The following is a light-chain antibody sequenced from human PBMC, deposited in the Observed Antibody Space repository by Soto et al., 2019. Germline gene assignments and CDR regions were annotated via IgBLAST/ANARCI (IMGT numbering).Light chain of an antibody. V-gene: IGKV3-15*01. Sequence: EIVMTQSPGTLSVSPGERATLSCRASQSVSSNLAWYQQKPGQAPRLLIYGASTRATGIPARFSGRGSGTEFTLTISSLQSEDFATYYCQQYESYPLSFGGGTKVEIK. CDR2: GAS. CDR3: QQYESYPLS. CDR1: QSVSSN. J-gene: IGKJ4*01.